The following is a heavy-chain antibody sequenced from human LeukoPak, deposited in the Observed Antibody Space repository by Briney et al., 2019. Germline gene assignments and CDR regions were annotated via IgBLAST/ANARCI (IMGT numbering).Heavy chain of an antibody. CDR3: ARPITGTNYYYYMDV. J-gene: IGHJ6*03. CDR2: INHSGST. CDR1: GGSISSYY. Sequence: PSETLSLTCTVSGGSISSYYWSWIRQPPGKGLEWIGEINHSGSTNYNPSLKSRVTISVDTSKNQFSLKLSSVTAADTAVYYCARPITGTNYYYYMDVWGKGTTVTISS. V-gene: IGHV4-34*01. D-gene: IGHD1/OR15-1a*01.